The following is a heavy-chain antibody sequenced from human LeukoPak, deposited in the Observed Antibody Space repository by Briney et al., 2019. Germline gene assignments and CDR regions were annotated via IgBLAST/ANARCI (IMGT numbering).Heavy chain of an antibody. Sequence: SETLSLTCTVSGGSISSYYWSWIRQPPGKGLEWIGYIYYSGSTNYNPSLKSRVTISVDTSKNQFSLKLSSATAADTAVYYCARDLLSSSSAPDYWGQGTLVTVSS. D-gene: IGHD6-6*01. CDR1: GGSISSYY. J-gene: IGHJ4*02. CDR3: ARDLLSSSSAPDY. CDR2: IYYSGST. V-gene: IGHV4-59*12.